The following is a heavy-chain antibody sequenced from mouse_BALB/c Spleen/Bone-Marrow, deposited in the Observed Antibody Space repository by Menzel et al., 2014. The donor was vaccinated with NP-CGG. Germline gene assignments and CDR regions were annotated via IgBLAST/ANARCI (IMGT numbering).Heavy chain of an antibody. D-gene: IGHD2-4*01. V-gene: IGHV5-6*01. CDR1: GFTFSSYG. Sequence: VQLKQSGGDLVKPGGSLRLPRAASGFTFSSYGMSWVRQTPDKRLEWVATISSGGSYTYYPDSVKGRFTISRDNAKNTLYLQMSSLKSEDTAMYYCARDTMITYYYAMDYWGQGTSVTVSS. J-gene: IGHJ4*01. CDR3: ARDTMITYYYAMDY. CDR2: ISSGGSYT.